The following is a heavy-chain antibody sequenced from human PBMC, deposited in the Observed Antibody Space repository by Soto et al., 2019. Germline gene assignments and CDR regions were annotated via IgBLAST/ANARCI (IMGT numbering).Heavy chain of an antibody. CDR1: CASIGSGDYY. D-gene: IGHD3-22*01. CDR3: ASIYDSSGYYYGNNWFDP. CDR2: IYYSGGT. J-gene: IGHJ5*02. Sequence: SETLSLTCTVSCASIGSGDYYWSWIRQHPGKGLEWIGYIYYSGGTYYNPSLKSRVTISVDTSKNQFSLELSSVTAADTAVYYCASIYDSSGYYYGNNWFDPWGQGTLVTVSS. V-gene: IGHV4-31*02.